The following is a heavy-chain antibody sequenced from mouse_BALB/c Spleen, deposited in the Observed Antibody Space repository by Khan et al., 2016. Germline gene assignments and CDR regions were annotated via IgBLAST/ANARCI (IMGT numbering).Heavy chain of an antibody. CDR1: GYSFTGYY. V-gene: IGHV1-26*01. D-gene: IGHD1-1*02. CDR2: VNPNNGGT. J-gene: IGHJ2*01. Sequence: VQLKQSGPDLVKPGASVNISCKASGYSFTGYYMHWVKESHGKSLEWIGRVNPNNGGTSYNQKFKGKAILTVDKSSSIAYMELRSLTSEDSAVYYFARMVGHYVGWGQGTTLTVAS. CDR3: ARMVGHYVG.